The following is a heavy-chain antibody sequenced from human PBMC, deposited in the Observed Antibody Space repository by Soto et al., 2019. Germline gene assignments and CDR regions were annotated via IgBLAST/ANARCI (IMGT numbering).Heavy chain of an antibody. D-gene: IGHD3-9*01. CDR2: IYYGGST. Sequence: SATLSLTCTVSGGSISSSSDDWGWIRQPPGKGLEWIGSIYYGGSTYYNPSLKSRVTISVDTSKNQFSLKLSSVTAADTAVYYCASPYYDILTGYYLDAFDIWGQGTMVT. CDR1: GGSISSSSDD. CDR3: ASPYYDILTGYYLDAFDI. J-gene: IGHJ3*02. V-gene: IGHV4-39*01.